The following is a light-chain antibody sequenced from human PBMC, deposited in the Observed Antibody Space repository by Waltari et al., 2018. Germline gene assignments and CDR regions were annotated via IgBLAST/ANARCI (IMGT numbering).Light chain of an antibody. CDR3: SSYTSSSTVGVL. V-gene: IGLV2-14*03. CDR2: DVS. Sequence: QQRPCKAPKLIIYDVSYRPSGVSKRFSGSKSGSTASLTISGLQAEDEADYHCSSYTSSSTVGVLFGGGTKLTVL. J-gene: IGLJ2*01.